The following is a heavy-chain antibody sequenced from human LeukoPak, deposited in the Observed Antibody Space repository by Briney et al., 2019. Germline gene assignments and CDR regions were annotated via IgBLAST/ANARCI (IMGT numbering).Heavy chain of an antibody. CDR2: IYYSGST. CDR1: GGSISSYY. Sequence: PSETLSLTCTVSGGSISSYYWSWIRQPPGKGLEWIGYIYYSGSTNYSPSLKSRVTISVDTSKNQFSLKLSSVTAADTAVYYCARGTYCSSTSCYPGRYYYMDVWGKGTTVTVSS. V-gene: IGHV4-59*01. D-gene: IGHD2-2*01. J-gene: IGHJ6*03. CDR3: ARGTYCSSTSCYPGRYYYMDV.